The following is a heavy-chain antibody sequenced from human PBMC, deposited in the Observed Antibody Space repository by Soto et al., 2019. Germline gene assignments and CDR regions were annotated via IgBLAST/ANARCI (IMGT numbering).Heavy chain of an antibody. CDR1: GYTFTSYA. D-gene: IGHD6-13*01. CDR3: ARSSGWYVWFDP. CDR2: INAGNGNT. J-gene: IGHJ5*02. V-gene: IGHV1-3*05. Sequence: QVQLVQSGAEEKKPGASVKVSCKASGYTFTSYAMHWVRQAPGQRLEWMGWINAGNGNTKYSQKFQGRVTITRDTSESTAYMELSSLRSEDTAVYYCARSSGWYVWFDPWGQGTLVTVSS.